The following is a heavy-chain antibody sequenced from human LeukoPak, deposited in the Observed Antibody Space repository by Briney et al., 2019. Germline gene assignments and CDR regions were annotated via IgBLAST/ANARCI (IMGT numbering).Heavy chain of an antibody. CDR1: GYTLTELS. J-gene: IGHJ5*02. D-gene: IGHD3-16*01. CDR2: FDPEDGET. Sequence: ASEKVSCKVSGYTLTELSMHWVRQAPGKGLEWMGGFDPEDGETIYAQKFQGRVTMTEDTSTDTAYMELSSLRSEDTAVYYCATVGEFLTGFNRGIKLGSNWFDPWGQGTLVTVSS. V-gene: IGHV1-24*01. CDR3: ATVGEFLTGFNRGIKLGSNWFDP.